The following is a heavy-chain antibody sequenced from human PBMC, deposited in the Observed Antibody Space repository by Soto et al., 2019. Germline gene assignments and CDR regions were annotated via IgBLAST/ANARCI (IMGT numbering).Heavy chain of an antibody. Sequence: ASVKVSCTASGYTFTSYGISWVRQAPGQGLEWMGWISAYNGNTNYAQKLQGRVTMTTDTSTSTAYMELRSLRSDDTAVYYCARDLQVRISTGRYYYYGMDVWGQGTTVTVSS. CDR3: ARDLQVRISTGRYYYYGMDV. CDR1: GYTFTSYG. J-gene: IGHJ6*02. CDR2: ISAYNGNT. D-gene: IGHD2-2*01. V-gene: IGHV1-18*01.